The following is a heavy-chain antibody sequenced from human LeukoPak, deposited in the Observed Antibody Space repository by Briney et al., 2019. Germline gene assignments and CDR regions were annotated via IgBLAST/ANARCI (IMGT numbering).Heavy chain of an antibody. Sequence: PSETLSLTCNVSGESISSHYGSWTRQSPGKGLEWIGYITNSGTTKFNPSLKSRVTISRDTSKNQISLRLSSVTAADTAVYYCARVRYSDSSVLTRKRSYYFDYWGQGTLVTVSS. CDR2: ITNSGTT. J-gene: IGHJ4*02. D-gene: IGHD3-22*01. CDR3: ARVRYSDSSVLTRKRSYYFDY. V-gene: IGHV4-59*11. CDR1: GESISSHY.